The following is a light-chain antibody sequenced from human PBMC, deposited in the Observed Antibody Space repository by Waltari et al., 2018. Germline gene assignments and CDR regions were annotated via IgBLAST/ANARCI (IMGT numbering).Light chain of an antibody. CDR1: SDDVGGYNY. Sequence: QSALTQPPSASGSPGQSVTISCTGTSDDVGGYNYVSWYQQHPGKAPRFLIYQVSNRPSGCSVLCSVAKSGNTASLTVSGLQAEDEADYYCSSFAGSNAVLFGGGTKLTVL. CDR2: QVS. V-gene: IGLV2-8*01. J-gene: IGLJ3*02. CDR3: SSFAGSNAVL.